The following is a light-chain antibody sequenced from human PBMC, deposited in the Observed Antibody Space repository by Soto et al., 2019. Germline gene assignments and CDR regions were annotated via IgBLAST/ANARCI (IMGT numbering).Light chain of an antibody. CDR2: GAS. CDR1: QSVRSN. J-gene: IGKJ1*01. Sequence: EIVMTQSPATLSASPGERATLSCRASQSVRSNLAWYQQKPGQAPRLLIYGASTRATGITARFSGSGSGTEFTRSIGSLQSEDFAVYYCQQYNDWHPSFGQGTQGEIK. CDR3: QQYNDWHPS. V-gene: IGKV3-15*01.